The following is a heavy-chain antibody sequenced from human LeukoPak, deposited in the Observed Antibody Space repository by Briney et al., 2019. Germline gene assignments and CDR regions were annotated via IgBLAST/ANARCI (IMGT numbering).Heavy chain of an antibody. CDR3: ATLQGRGDNYLDY. Sequence: SETLSLTCTVSGGSISNYYWSWIRQPPGKRLEWIGYVSYSGSSNSNPSLKGRVTISVDMSKNQFSLRLTSVTAADTAMYYCATLQGRGDNYLDYWGQGTLVTVSS. V-gene: IGHV4-59*08. D-gene: IGHD7-27*01. CDR2: VSYSGSS. J-gene: IGHJ4*02. CDR1: GGSISNYY.